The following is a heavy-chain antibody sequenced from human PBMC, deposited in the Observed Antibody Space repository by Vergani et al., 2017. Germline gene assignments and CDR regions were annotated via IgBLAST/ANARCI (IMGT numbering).Heavy chain of an antibody. J-gene: IGHJ6*03. D-gene: IGHD3-10*01. Sequence: QVQLVESGGGVVQPGGSLRLSCAASGFTFSSYGMHWVRQAPGKGLEWVAFIRYDGSKKYYADSVKGRFTISRDNSKNTLYLQMNSLRAEDTAVYYCEKDPYGSGSYYQAHDYYYYMDVWGKGTTVTVSS. CDR3: EKDPYGSGSYYQAHDYYYYMDV. V-gene: IGHV3-30*02. CDR1: GFTFSSYG. CDR2: IRYDGSKK.